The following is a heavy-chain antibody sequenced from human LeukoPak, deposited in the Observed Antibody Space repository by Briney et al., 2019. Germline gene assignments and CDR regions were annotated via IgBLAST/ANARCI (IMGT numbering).Heavy chain of an antibody. J-gene: IGHJ4*02. CDR2: VSAYNGNT. V-gene: IGHV1-18*01. Sequence: EASVNVSLTASGYTFTSYGISWVRLAPRPGKEWMGCVSAYNGNTNNAHTLHSRVTMTTDPSTSTAYMELRSMRFDAAAVYLCARAWVGGVPGCDYWGRGTLVTVSS. D-gene: IGHD3-16*01. CDR1: GYTFTSYG. CDR3: ARAWVGGVPGCDY.